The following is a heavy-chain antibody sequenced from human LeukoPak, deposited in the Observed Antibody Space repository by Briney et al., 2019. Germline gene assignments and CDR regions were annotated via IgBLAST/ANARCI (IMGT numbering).Heavy chain of an antibody. CDR3: ARESRTGYCSGGSCMTFDY. CDR2: IYHSGST. J-gene: IGHJ4*02. Sequence: SETLSLTCAVSGGSISSSNWWSWVRQPPGKGLEWIGEIYHSGSTNYNPSLKSRVTISVDKSKNRFSLKLSSVTAADTAVYYCARESRTGYCSGGSCMTFDYWGQGTLVTVSS. V-gene: IGHV4-4*02. CDR1: GGSISSSNW. D-gene: IGHD2-15*01.